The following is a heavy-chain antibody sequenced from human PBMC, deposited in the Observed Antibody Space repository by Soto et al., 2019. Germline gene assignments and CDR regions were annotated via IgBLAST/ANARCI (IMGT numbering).Heavy chain of an antibody. Sequence: EVQLVESGGGLVQPGGSLRLSCAASGFTFSDYEMIWVRQAPGKGLEWVSYISGSGYTIHYADSVKGRFTISRDNAKNSLYLQMNSLRDEDTAVYYCARVSQSYIEYFQHWGQGTLVTVSS. CDR1: GFTFSDYE. V-gene: IGHV3-48*03. J-gene: IGHJ1*01. CDR2: ISGSGYTI. D-gene: IGHD3-16*01. CDR3: ARVSQSYIEYFQH.